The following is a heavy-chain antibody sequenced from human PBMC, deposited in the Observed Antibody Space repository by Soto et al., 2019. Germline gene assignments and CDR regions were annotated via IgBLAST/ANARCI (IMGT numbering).Heavy chain of an antibody. CDR3: ARLEESGYYYYYGMDV. Sequence: PSETLSLTCTVSGGSISSSSYYWGWIRQPPGKGLEWIGSIYYSGSTYYNPSLKSRVTISVDTSKNQFSLKLSSVTAADTAVYYCARLEESGYYYYYGMDVWGQGTTVTVSS. V-gene: IGHV4-39*01. D-gene: IGHD3-3*01. CDR1: GGSISSSSYY. J-gene: IGHJ6*02. CDR2: IYYSGST.